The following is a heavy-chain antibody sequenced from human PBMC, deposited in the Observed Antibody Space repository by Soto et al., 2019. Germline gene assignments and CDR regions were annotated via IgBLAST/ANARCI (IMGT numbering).Heavy chain of an antibody. CDR3: ARQPTTADSALWFDP. CDR2: IFYSGST. V-gene: IGHV4-39*01. Sequence: QLQLQESGPGLVKASETLSLTCNVSGGSISSSRSYWAWIRQPPGKGLEWIANIFYSGSTYYNPSLASRVTVSVDTSKTQFSLKLSSVTAADTAFDYCARQPTTADSALWFDPWGQGTLVTVSS. J-gene: IGHJ5*02. CDR1: GGSISSSRSY. D-gene: IGHD3-22*01.